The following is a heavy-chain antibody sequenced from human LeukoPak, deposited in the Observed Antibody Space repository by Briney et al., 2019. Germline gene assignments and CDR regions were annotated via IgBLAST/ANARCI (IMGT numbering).Heavy chain of an antibody. CDR1: GFTFSSYN. CDR2: ISSSSSYI. D-gene: IGHD6-13*01. V-gene: IGHV3-21*01. J-gene: IGHJ6*02. CDR3: ARERAAAGGRYGMDV. Sequence: PGGSLRLSCAASGFTFSSYNMNWVRQAPGKGLEWVSSISSSSSYIYYADSVKGRFTISRDNAKNSLYLQMNSLRAEDTAVYYCARERAAAGGRYGMDVWGQGTTVTVSS.